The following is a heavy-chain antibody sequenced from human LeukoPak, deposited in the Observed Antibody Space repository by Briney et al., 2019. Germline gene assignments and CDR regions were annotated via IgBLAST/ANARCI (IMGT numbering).Heavy chain of an antibody. CDR1: GGSISSSSYY. J-gene: IGHJ4*02. CDR2: IYYSGST. Sequence: SETLSLTCTVSGGSISSSSYYWSWIRQPPGKGLEWIGYIYYSGSTNYNPSLKSRVTISVDTSKNQFSLKLSSVTAADTAVYYCARTSRYTYASDYWGQGTLVTVSS. CDR3: ARTSRYTYASDY. D-gene: IGHD5-18*01. V-gene: IGHV4-61*01.